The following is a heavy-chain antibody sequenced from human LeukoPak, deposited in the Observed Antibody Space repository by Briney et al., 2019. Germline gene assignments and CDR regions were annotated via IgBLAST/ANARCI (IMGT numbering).Heavy chain of an antibody. CDR2: IGPGPSHT. CDR1: GFTFNTYG. CDR3: ARAPFRGYSTGWYRYFDC. V-gene: IGHV3-21*01. D-gene: IGHD6-19*01. J-gene: IGHJ4*02. Sequence: GGSLRLSCAASGFTFNTYGMNWVRQAPGKGLEWLSYIGPGPSHTYYADSVRGRFVISRDDAKSSLYLQMGSLRAEDTAVYYCARAPFRGYSTGWYRYFDCWGQGTLVTVSS.